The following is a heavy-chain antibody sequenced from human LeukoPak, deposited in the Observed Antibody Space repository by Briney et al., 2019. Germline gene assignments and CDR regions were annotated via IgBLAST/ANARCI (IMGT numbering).Heavy chain of an antibody. V-gene: IGHV5-51*01. D-gene: IGHD1-1*01. CDR2: IYPGDSDT. J-gene: IGHJ4*02. Sequence: GESLKISCKASVFSFTNYWIAWVRQTPGQGLEWMGSIYPGDSDTRYNPSFQGQVTISADKSIKTAYLQWSSLKASDTAIYYCARRGGGSTGGFYFDYWGQGSLVTVSS. CDR1: VFSFTNYW. CDR3: ARRGGGSTGGFYFDY.